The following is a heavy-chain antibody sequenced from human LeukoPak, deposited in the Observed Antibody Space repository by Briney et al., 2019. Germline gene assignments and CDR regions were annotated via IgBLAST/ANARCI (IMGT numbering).Heavy chain of an antibody. J-gene: IGHJ4*02. CDR2: ISAYNGDT. CDR1: GDTFTNYG. Sequence: ASVKVSCKASGDTFTNYGFSWVRQAPGEGLEWMGWISAYNGDTKYPQKFQGRVTFISNTSATTAFMELSSLRSEDAAVYYCARDSGSGNNDYWGQGTLVTVSS. CDR3: ARDSGSGNNDY. V-gene: IGHV1-18*01. D-gene: IGHD1-26*01.